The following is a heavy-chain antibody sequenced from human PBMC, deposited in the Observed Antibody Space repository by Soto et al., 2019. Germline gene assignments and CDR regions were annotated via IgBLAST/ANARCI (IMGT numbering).Heavy chain of an antibody. CDR1: GGSISSYY. V-gene: IGHV4-59*01. CDR2: IYYSGST. D-gene: IGHD1-1*01. CDR3: ARGQRSDYYYYYYMDV. Sequence: QVQLQESGPGLVKPSETLSLTCTVSGGSISSYYWSWIRQPPGKGLEWIGYIYYSGSTNYKPSLKRRVTISVDSSKNQFSLKLSTVTAADTAVYYCARGQRSDYYYYYYMDVWGKGTTVTVSS. J-gene: IGHJ6*03.